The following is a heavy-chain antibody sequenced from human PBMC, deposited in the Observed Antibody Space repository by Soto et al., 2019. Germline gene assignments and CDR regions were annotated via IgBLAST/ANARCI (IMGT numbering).Heavy chain of an antibody. V-gene: IGHV1-69*01. CDR1: GGTFSSYS. CDR3: ASDVGRHSGGIDY. D-gene: IGHD1-26*01. J-gene: IGHJ4*02. Sequence: QVQLVQSGAEVKKPGSSVKVSCKASGGTFSSYSINWVRQAPGQGLEWMGEIIPIFGAANYAQKFQGRVTITADESTSTTYMELSSLRSEDTAVYYCASDVGRHSGGIDYWGQGPLVTVSS. CDR2: IIPIFGAA.